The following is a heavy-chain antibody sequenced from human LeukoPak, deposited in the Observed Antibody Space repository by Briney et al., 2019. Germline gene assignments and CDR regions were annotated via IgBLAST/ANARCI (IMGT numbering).Heavy chain of an antibody. D-gene: IGHD3-9*01. V-gene: IGHV3-30*18. CDR3: AEALLRYFDWLSPYYYGMDV. J-gene: IGHJ6*02. CDR1: GFTFSSYG. CDR2: ISYDGSNK. Sequence: PGRSLRLSCAASGFTFSSYGMHWVRQAPGKGLEWVAVISYDGSNKYYADSVKGRFTISRDNSKNTLYLQMNSLRAEDTAVYYCAEALLRYFDWLSPYYYGMDVWGQGTTVTVSS.